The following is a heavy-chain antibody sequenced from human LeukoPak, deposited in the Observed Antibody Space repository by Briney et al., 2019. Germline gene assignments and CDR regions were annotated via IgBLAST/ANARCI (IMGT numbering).Heavy chain of an antibody. CDR1: GGSISSYY. CDR2: IYYSGST. J-gene: IGHJ4*02. V-gene: IGHV4-59*01. CDR3: ARGGSGYYDSSGYFDYFDY. Sequence: SETLSLTCTVSGGSISSYYWSWIRQPPGKGLEWIGYIYYSGSTNYNPSLKSRVTISVDTSKNQFSLKLSSVTAADTAVYYCARGGSGYYDSSGYFDYFDYWGQGTLVTVSS. D-gene: IGHD3-22*01.